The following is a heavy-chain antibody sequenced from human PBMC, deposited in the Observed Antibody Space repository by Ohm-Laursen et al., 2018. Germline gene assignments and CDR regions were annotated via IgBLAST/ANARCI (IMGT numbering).Heavy chain of an antibody. V-gene: IGHV4-4*07. CDR1: GGSISSYY. Sequence: SDTLSLTCTVSGGSISSYYWSWIRQPAGQGLEWVGRISASGTTSYNPSLKSRVTMSLDTSKNQFSLNLTSVTAADTAVYYCARDVDSWGQGTLVTVSS. CDR2: ISASGTT. CDR3: ARDVDS. J-gene: IGHJ4*02.